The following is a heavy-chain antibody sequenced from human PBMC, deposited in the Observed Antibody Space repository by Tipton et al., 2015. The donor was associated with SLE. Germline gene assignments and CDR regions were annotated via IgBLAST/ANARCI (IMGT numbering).Heavy chain of an antibody. V-gene: IGHV4-4*09. CDR1: GGSISSHY. Sequence: TLSLTCTVSGGSISSHYWSWIRQPPGKGLEWIGYIYTSGSTNYNPSLKSRVTISVDTSKNQFSLKLSSVTAADTAVYYCARGGRRDFDLWGRGTLVTVSS. D-gene: IGHD1-26*01. CDR2: IYTSGST. CDR3: ARGGRRDFDL. J-gene: IGHJ2*01.